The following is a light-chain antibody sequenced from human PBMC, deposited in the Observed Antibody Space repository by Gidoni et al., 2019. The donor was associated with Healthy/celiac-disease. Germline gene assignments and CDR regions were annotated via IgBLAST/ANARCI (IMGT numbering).Light chain of an antibody. J-gene: IGKJ4*01. CDR3: QLRSNWPRLT. V-gene: IGKV3-11*01. CDR2: DAS. CDR1: QSVSRY. Sequence: IVLTQSPATLSLSPGERATLSRRASQSVSRYLAWYQQKPVQAPRLLTYDASNRATGIPARFSGSGSGTDFTLTISSLEPEDFAVYYCQLRSNWPRLTFGGGTKVEIK.